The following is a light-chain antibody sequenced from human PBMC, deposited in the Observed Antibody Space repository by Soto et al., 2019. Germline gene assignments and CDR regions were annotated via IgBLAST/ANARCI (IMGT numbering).Light chain of an antibody. CDR3: MQGTRWLWT. J-gene: IGKJ1*01. CDR1: QSLVFSDGNTY. V-gene: IGKV2-30*01. Sequence: DVVLTQSPLSLPVALGQPASISCRSSQSLVFSDGNTYLNWFQQRPGQSPRRLIYKVSNRDPGAPVRLSGSGSGTGFTLKSSRGEGEDVGVYYCMQGTRWLWTFGQGTKVEIK. CDR2: KVS.